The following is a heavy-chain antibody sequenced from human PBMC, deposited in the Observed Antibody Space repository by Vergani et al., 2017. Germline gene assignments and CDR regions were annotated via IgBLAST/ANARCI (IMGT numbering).Heavy chain of an antibody. Sequence: EVQLLESGGSLKQPGGSVRLSCAASGFTFSTYAMHWVRQAPGKGLEWVSALTGGGGSTYYADSFKGRFIISRDNSRDTLYLQMNSLRPEDTATDYCVKDAGSYENFVDYWGQGTLVTVSS. D-gene: IGHD1-26*01. V-gene: IGHV3-23*01. J-gene: IGHJ4*02. CDR2: LTGGGGST. CDR1: GFTFSTYA. CDR3: VKDAGSYENFVDY.